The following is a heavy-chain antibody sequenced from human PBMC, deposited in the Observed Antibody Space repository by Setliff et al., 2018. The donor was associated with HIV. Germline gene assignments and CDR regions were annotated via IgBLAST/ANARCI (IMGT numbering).Heavy chain of an antibody. V-gene: IGHV4-59*05. Sequence: SETLSLTCNVSGGSISSHYWSWIRQPAGKGLEWIGRVYNSGSTPYNPSLSSRLTISVDTSKNQVSLRLSSVTAADTGVYYCARHRDPPGSSWIYYYYYMDLWGEGTTVTVSS. D-gene: IGHD6-13*01. CDR1: GGSISSHY. J-gene: IGHJ6*03. CDR2: VYNSGST. CDR3: ARHRDPPGSSWIYYYYYMDL.